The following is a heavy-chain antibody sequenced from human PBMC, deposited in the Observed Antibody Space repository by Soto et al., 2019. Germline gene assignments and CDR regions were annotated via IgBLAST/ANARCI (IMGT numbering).Heavy chain of an antibody. D-gene: IGHD1-1*01. V-gene: IGHV4-59*08. Sequence: QVQLQESGPGLVKPSETLSLTCTVSGGSISGYYWSWIRQSPGKGLEWIGFLYHTGSTHYNPSLKSRVTISVDTSKNQFSLRLSSVTAADTAVYYCARQVSYNWNDPSVFDYWGQGILVTVSS. CDR2: LYHTGST. J-gene: IGHJ4*02. CDR3: ARQVSYNWNDPSVFDY. CDR1: GGSISGYY.